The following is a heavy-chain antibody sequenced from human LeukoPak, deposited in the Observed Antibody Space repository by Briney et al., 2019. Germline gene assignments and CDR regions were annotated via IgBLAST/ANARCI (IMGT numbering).Heavy chain of an antibody. J-gene: IGHJ4*02. Sequence: SETLSLTCSVSGGSVSNYYWSWIRQPPGKGLEWIGYVYYTGSTNYNPSLKSRVTMFEDKSKNQFSLRLYSVTVADTAVYYCARLGDGDNLRYFDYWGQGTLVTVSS. CDR1: GGSVSNYY. CDR3: ARLGDGDNLRYFDY. D-gene: IGHD5-24*01. CDR2: VYYTGST. V-gene: IGHV4-59*08.